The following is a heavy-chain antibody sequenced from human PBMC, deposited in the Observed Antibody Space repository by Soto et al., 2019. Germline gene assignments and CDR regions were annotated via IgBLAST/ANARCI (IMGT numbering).Heavy chain of an antibody. CDR2: ISCDGSNK. CDR1: GFTYSSYA. J-gene: IGHJ4*02. Sequence: PGGSLRLSCAAFGFTYSSYAMHWVRQAPGKRLEWVAVISCDGSNKYYADSVKGRFTISRDNSKNTLYLQMNSLRAEDMAVYYCARDHWELHLVWGQGTLVTVS. D-gene: IGHD1-26*01. CDR3: ARDHWELHLV. V-gene: IGHV3-30-3*01.